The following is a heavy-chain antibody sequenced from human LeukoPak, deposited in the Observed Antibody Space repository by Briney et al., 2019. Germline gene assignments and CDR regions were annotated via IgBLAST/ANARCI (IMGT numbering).Heavy chain of an antibody. V-gene: IGHV3-21*01. CDR1: GFTFSSYS. CDR3: ARVGRTYYYGSGSYSTSPPHFDY. Sequence: AGGSLRLSCAASGFTFSSYSMNWVRQAPGKGLEWVSSISSSSSYIYYADSVKGRFTISRDNAKNSLYLQMNSLRAEDTAVYYCARVGRTYYYGSGSYSTSPPHFDYWGQGTLVTVSS. CDR2: ISSSSSYI. J-gene: IGHJ4*02. D-gene: IGHD3-10*01.